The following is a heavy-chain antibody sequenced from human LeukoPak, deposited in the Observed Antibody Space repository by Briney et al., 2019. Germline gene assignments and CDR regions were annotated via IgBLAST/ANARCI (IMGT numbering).Heavy chain of an antibody. CDR2: IYSSGNT. CDR3: ARRSTVLTADYEY. J-gene: IGHJ4*02. D-gene: IGHD4-23*01. V-gene: IGHV4-61*02. CDR1: GGSISSGNYH. Sequence: SETLSLTCTVSGGSISSGNYHWIWIRQPAGKGLEWIGRIYSSGNTNYNPSLKSRVSISIDTSKNQFSLRLSSVTAADTALYYCARRSTVLTADYEYWGQGTLVTVSA.